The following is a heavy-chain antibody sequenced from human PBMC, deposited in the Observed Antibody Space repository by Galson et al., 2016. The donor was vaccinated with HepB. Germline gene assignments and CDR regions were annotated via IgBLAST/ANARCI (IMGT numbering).Heavy chain of an antibody. CDR3: GRDYPTMTDRYPYHVDV. CDR1: GITFGDYG. V-gene: IGHV3-23*01. Sequence: SLRLSCATSGITFGDYGMSWVRQAPGRGLEWASAITETGSFAYYADSVRGRFTLSRDTSKNTVYLQMNYLRADDTALYYCGRDYPTMTDRYPYHVDVWGKGTAVTVSS. D-gene: IGHD4-17*01. CDR2: ITETGSFA. J-gene: IGHJ6*04.